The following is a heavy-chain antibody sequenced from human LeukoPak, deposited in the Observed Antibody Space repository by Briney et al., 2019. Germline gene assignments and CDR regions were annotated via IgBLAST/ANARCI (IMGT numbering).Heavy chain of an antibody. J-gene: IGHJ5*02. CDR2: INHSGST. D-gene: IGHD3-10*01. V-gene: IGHV4-34*01. CDR3: ARLALDYYYGSGSYSPTGGFDP. Sequence: PETLSLTCTVSGGSISSYYWSWIRQPPGKGLEWIGEINHSGSTNYNPSLKSRVTISVDTSKNQFSLKLSSVTAADTAVYYCARLALDYYYGSGSYSPTGGFDPWGQGTLVTVSS. CDR1: GGSISSYY.